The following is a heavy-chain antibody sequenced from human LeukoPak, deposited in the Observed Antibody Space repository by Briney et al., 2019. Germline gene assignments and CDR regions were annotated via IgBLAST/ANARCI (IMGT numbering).Heavy chain of an antibody. V-gene: IGHV5-51*01. CDR1: EYSFPNYW. CDR2: IYPGDSDT. CDR3: ARLYYYDSSGYYYGSGWFDP. D-gene: IGHD3-22*01. J-gene: IGHJ5*02. Sequence: GESLKISCQGSEYSFPNYWIAWVRQMPGKGLEWMGIIYPGDSDTRHSPSFQGQVTISADKSISTAYLQWSSLKASDTAMYYCARLYYYDSSGYYYGSGWFDPWGQGTLVTVSS.